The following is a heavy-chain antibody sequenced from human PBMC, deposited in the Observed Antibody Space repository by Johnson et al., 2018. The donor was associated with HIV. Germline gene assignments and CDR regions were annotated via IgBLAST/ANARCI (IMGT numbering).Heavy chain of an antibody. Sequence: VQLVESGGGLVQPGGSLRLSCAVSGFTFTNYWMHWVRQAPGKGLVWVSRVNNDGGDTIYADSVKGRFTISRDNAKNSLYLQMNSLRAEDTAVYYCAKGFGASSGAFDIWGQGTMVTVSS. CDR1: GFTFTNYW. J-gene: IGHJ3*02. CDR3: AKGFGASSGAFDI. D-gene: IGHD1-26*01. CDR2: VNNDGGDT. V-gene: IGHV3-74*01.